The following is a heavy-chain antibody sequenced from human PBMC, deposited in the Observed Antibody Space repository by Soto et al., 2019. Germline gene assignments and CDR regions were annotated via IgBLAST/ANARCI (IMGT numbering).Heavy chain of an antibody. J-gene: IGHJ5*02. CDR1: GGSISSGDYY. V-gene: IGHV4-30-4*01. Sequence: SETLSLTCTVSGGSISSGDYYWSWIRQPPGKGLEWIGYIYYSGSTYYNPSLKSRVTISVDTSKNQFSLKLSSVTAADTAAYYCARAFRGITMVRGTTAWFDPWGQGTLVTV. D-gene: IGHD3-10*01. CDR2: IYYSGST. CDR3: ARAFRGITMVRGTTAWFDP.